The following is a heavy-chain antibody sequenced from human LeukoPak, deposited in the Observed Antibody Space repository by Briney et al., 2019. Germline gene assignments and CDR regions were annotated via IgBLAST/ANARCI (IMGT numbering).Heavy chain of an antibody. V-gene: IGHV1-69*13. J-gene: IGHJ4*02. CDR3: AGDYGDYVFDY. Sequence: SVKVSYKASGGTFTSYAISRVRQAPGQGLEWMGGIIPIFGTANYAQKFQGRVTVTADESTSTAYMELSSLRSEDTAVYYCAGDYGDYVFDYWGQGTLVTVSS. D-gene: IGHD4-17*01. CDR1: GGTFTSYA. CDR2: IIPIFGTA.